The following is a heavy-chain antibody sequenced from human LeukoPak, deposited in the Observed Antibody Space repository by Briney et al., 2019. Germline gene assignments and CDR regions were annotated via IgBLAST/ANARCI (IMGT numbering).Heavy chain of an antibody. V-gene: IGHV3-30-3*01. D-gene: IGHD4-11*01. CDR1: GFTFSSYA. CDR3: ARDPFYSNPHFDY. Sequence: GRSLRLSCAAPGFTFSSYAMHWVRQAPGKGLEWVAVISYDGSNKYYADSVKGRFTISRDNSKNTLYLQMNSLRAEDTAVYYCARDPFYSNPHFDYWGQGTLVTVSS. CDR2: ISYDGSNK. J-gene: IGHJ4*02.